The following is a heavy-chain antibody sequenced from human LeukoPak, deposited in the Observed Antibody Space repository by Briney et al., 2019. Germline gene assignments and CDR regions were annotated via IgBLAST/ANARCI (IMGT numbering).Heavy chain of an antibody. V-gene: IGHV3-7*01. D-gene: IGHD2-8*01. CDR1: GFSFTSYC. CDR2: INSGGSRR. CDR3: GRNREGCSKGVCSLFRY. Sequence: PGGSLRLSCAASGFSFTSYCMTWVRQAPGKGLEWVANINSGGSRRNYVDSVKGRFTISRDNSKNSLYLQMNSLRAEDTAVYYCGRNREGCSKGVCSLFRYWGQGSLVTVSS. J-gene: IGHJ4*02.